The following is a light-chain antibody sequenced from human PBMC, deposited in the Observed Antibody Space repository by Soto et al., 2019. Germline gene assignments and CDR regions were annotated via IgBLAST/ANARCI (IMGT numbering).Light chain of an antibody. J-gene: IGKJ2*01. CDR2: GAS. CDR1: QSVGSD. CDR3: QQYGGVPYT. Sequence: EIVMTQSPATLSVSPGDGATLSCRASQSVGSDLAWYQQKPGQAPSLLIYGASTRATGIPDRFSGSGSGTDFTLTISTLDPEDFAIYYCQQYGGVPYTFGQGTKVDI. V-gene: IGKV3D-15*01.